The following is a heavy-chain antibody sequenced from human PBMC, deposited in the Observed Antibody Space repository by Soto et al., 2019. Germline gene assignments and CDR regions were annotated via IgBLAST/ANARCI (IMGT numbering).Heavy chain of an antibody. Sequence: PGGSLRLSCAASGFTFSSDAMSWVRQAPGKGLEWVSAITGSDGNTYYADSVKGRFTISRDNSKNTLYLQMNSLRADDTAVYYCAKTVSTTWAFDYWGQGTLVTVSS. J-gene: IGHJ4*02. CDR1: GFTFSSDA. D-gene: IGHD2-2*01. CDR2: ITGSDGNT. CDR3: AKTVSTTWAFDY. V-gene: IGHV3-23*01.